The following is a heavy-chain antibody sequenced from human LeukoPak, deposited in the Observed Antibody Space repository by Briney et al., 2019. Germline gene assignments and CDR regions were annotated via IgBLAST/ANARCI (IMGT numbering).Heavy chain of an antibody. CDR2: INQDASEK. Sequence: PGGSLRLSCAASGFSFSSYWMTWVRQAPGKGLEWVATINQDASEKYYMASVKGRFTISRDNAKNSLYLQVNSLRAEDTAVYYFARDPERGSYFDYWGRGTLVTVSS. J-gene: IGHJ4*02. CDR3: ARDPERGSYFDY. D-gene: IGHD3-10*01. V-gene: IGHV3-7*01. CDR1: GFSFSSYW.